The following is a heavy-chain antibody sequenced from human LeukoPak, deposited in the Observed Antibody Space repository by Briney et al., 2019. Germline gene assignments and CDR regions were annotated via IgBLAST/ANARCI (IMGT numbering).Heavy chain of an antibody. V-gene: IGHV4-59*12. CDR2: IYYSGST. CDR1: GGSISSYY. D-gene: IGHD3-22*01. Sequence: TSETLSLTCTVSGGSISSYYWSWIRQPPGKGLEWIGYIYYSGSTNYNPSLKSRVTMSVDTSKNQFSLKLSSVTAADTAVYYCARVWSDYYDSSGYSDAFDIWGQGTMVTVSS. CDR3: ARVWSDYYDSSGYSDAFDI. J-gene: IGHJ3*02.